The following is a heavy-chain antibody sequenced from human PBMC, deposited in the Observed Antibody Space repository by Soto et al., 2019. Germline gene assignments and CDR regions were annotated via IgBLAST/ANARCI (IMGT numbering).Heavy chain of an antibody. CDR2: IIPIFGTA. CDR1: GGTFSSYA. Sequence: SVKVSCKASGGTFSSYAISWVRQAPGQGLEWMGGIIPIFGTANYAQKFQGRVTITADESTSTAYMELSSLRSEDTAVHYCARDKKQLARYYYYYYGMDVWGQGTTVTVSS. V-gene: IGHV1-69*13. CDR3: ARDKKQLARYYYYYYGMDV. D-gene: IGHD6-13*01. J-gene: IGHJ6*02.